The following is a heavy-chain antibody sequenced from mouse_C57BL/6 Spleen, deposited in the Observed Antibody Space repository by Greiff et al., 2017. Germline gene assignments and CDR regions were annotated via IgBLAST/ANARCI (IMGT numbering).Heavy chain of an antibody. CDR1: GYTFTSYW. J-gene: IGHJ1*03. CDR3: ASYSPSVV. V-gene: IGHV1-7*01. Sequence: VQLQQSGAELAKPGASVKLSCKASGYTFTSYWMHWVKQRPGQGLEWIGYINPSSGYTKYNEKFKDKATLTADKSSSTAYMQLSSLTYDDSAVXCGASYSPSVVWGKGTTLTVSS. CDR2: INPSSGYT. D-gene: IGHD2-1*01.